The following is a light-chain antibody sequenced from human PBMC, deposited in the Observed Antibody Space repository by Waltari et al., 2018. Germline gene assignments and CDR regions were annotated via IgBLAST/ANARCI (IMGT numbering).Light chain of an antibody. J-gene: IGKJ2*01. CDR2: QAS. CDR3: QEYASYSYT. Sequence: DIQMTQSPSTLSASVGDRVTITCRASQSISSWLAWYQQKPGKAPRLLISQASSLGGGVPSRFSGSGSGAEFTLTISSLQPDDFATYYCQEYASYSYTFGQGTKLEIK. V-gene: IGKV1-5*03. CDR1: QSISSW.